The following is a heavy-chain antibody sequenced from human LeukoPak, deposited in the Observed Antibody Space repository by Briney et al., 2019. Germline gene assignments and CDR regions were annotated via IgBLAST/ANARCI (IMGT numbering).Heavy chain of an antibody. Sequence: GGSLRLSCAASGSTFSSYSMNWVRQAPGKGLEWVSYISSSSSTIYYADSVKGRFTISRDNAKNSLYLQMNSLRAEDTAVYYCARAWVGTATTLFDYWGQGTLVTVSS. CDR2: ISSSSSTI. CDR3: ARAWVGTATTLFDY. D-gene: IGHD5-18*01. CDR1: GSTFSSYS. V-gene: IGHV3-48*04. J-gene: IGHJ4*02.